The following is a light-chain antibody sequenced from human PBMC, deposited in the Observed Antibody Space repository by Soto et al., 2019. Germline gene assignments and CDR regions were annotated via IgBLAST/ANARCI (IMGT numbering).Light chain of an antibody. Sequence: EIVLTQSPGTLSLSPGERATLSCRASQSVSNSYLAWYQQKPGQAPRLLIYGASTRATGIPDKFSGSGSGTDVTLTISRLEHEDSAVYFCQQYGSTGTFGPGTKVDI. J-gene: IGKJ3*01. V-gene: IGKV3-20*01. CDR3: QQYGSTGT. CDR1: QSVSNSY. CDR2: GAS.